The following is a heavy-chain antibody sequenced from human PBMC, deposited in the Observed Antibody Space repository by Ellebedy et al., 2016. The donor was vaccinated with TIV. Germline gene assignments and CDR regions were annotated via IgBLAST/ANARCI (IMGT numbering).Heavy chain of an antibody. CDR3: ARDRIVGSSSPYYNGMDV. CDR1: GYTFTSYY. Sequence: AASVKVSCKASGYTFTSYYMHWVRQAPRQGLEWMGVIDPSGGSTDYAQKFQGRVTMTRDTSTSTVYMELSSLRSDDTAVYYCARDRIVGSSSPYYNGMDVWGQGTTVTVSS. V-gene: IGHV1-46*01. J-gene: IGHJ6*02. CDR2: IDPSGGST. D-gene: IGHD1-26*01.